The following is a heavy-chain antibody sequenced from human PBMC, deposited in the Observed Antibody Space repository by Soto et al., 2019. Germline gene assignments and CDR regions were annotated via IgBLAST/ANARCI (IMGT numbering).Heavy chain of an antibody. J-gene: IGHJ4*02. CDR1: GFSLDTWGVG. D-gene: IGHD3-16*01. V-gene: IGHV2-5*02. Sequence: QITLKESGPTLVRPTQTLTLTCTVSGFSLDTWGVGVGWIRQPPGKAPEWLALIYWDNDKRYSPSLKNRLTITKDNSKHQVVLTVTNMDPVDTVTYYCARALGSWGAYCFDHWGQGPLVTVSS. CDR2: IYWDNDK. CDR3: ARALGSWGAYCFDH.